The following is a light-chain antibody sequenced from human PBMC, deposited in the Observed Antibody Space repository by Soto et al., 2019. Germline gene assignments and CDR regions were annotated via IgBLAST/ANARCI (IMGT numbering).Light chain of an antibody. CDR3: QKYNCRPLP. Sequence: EIVMTQSPATLSVSPGDGATISCRASQSVDSNLAWYQQKPGQTPRLLMYSDSTRPTGSPARFSGSGSGTEFTLTPSSLKTEDAAVDYFQKYNCRPLPLGAGTKVEL. CDR1: QSVDSN. CDR2: SDS. J-gene: IGKJ4*01. V-gene: IGKV3-15*01.